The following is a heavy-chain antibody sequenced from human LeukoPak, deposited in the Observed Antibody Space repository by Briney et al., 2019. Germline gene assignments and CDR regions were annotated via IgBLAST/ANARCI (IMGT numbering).Heavy chain of an antibody. CDR3: ARGRIAKIVVVHSFHYGMDV. CDR1: GGSFTDYF. D-gene: IGHD3-22*01. J-gene: IGHJ6*02. V-gene: IGHV4-34*01. Sequence: PSETLSLTRAVFGGSFTDYFWTWIRQSPGKGREWIGEINDYTGNTNYNPSLNGRVSISLKKSKNQFSLELRSVTAADTAVYYCARGRIAKIVVVHSFHYGMDVWGQGTTVTVSS. CDR2: INDYTGNT.